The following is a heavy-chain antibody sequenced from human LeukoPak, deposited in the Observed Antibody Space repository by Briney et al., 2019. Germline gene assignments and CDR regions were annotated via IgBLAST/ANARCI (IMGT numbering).Heavy chain of an antibody. CDR1: GFSFTGYF. CDR3: ARVGDGLNDAFDI. V-gene: IGHV1-2*06. CDR2: INPNSGGT. J-gene: IGHJ3*02. Sequence: ASVKVSCKASGFSFTGYFMNWVRQAPGQGLEWMGRINPNSGGTNYAQKFQGRVTMTRDTSISTAYMELSRLRSEDTAVYYCARVGDGLNDAFDIWGQGTMVTVSS. D-gene: IGHD5-24*01.